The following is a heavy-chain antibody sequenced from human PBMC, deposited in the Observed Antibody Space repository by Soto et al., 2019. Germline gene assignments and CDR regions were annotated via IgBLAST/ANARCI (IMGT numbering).Heavy chain of an antibody. D-gene: IGHD3-16*02. CDR3: AKKSFNSSGNNWFDP. Sequence: VGSLRLSCAASGFTFSSYALSWVRQAPGKGLEWVSTISVGGGSTYYAESAKGRFTVSRDNSKNTLYLQMNSLRAEDTAVYYCAKKSFNSSGNNWFDPWGQGTLVNVSS. CDR2: ISVGGGST. V-gene: IGHV3-23*01. CDR1: GFTFSSYA. J-gene: IGHJ5*02.